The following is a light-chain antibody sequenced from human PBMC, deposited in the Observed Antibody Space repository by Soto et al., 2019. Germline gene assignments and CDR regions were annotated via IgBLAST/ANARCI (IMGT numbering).Light chain of an antibody. J-gene: IGKJ1*01. CDR3: QQYKSFWT. Sequence: DRVTITCRSSQTITNWLAWYQQKPGKAPRLLIYDASSLESWVPSRFSGSGSGTEFTLTISSLQSEDFATYYCQQYKSFWTFGQGTKVDIK. CDR1: QTITNW. V-gene: IGKV1-5*01. CDR2: DAS.